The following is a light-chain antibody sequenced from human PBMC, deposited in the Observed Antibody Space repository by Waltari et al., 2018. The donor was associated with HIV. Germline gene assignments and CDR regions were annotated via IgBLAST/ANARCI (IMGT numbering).Light chain of an antibody. V-gene: IGLV1-47*01. CDR2: GND. J-gene: IGLJ1*01. CDR1: SSNIGRNY. Sequence: QPVLTQPPSASETPGQSLSISCSGGSSNIGRNYVFWYQQVANMPPKLLVAGNDQRPSGVPDRFSGSRSGTSASLVISGLRAEDEALYYCASWDDGLSGHVFGSGTTVFVL. CDR3: ASWDDGLSGHV.